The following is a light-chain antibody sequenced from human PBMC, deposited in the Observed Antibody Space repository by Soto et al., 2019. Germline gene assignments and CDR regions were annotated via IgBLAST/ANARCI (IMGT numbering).Light chain of an antibody. J-gene: IGKJ2*03. CDR2: AAS. CDR3: QQYNDWPPYS. Sequence: EIVMTQSPATLSVSPGERATLSCRASQTVASNLAWYQQKPGQPPRLLIYAASTRATGFPDRFSGSGFGREFTLTITSLQSEDFAVYYWQQYNDWPPYSFGQGTKVDIK. CDR1: QTVASN. V-gene: IGKV3-15*01.